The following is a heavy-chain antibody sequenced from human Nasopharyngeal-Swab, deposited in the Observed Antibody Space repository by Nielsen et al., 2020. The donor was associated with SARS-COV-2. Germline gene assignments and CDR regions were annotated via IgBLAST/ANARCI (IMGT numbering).Heavy chain of an antibody. V-gene: IGHV1-69*04. CDR1: GGTFSSYA. CDR2: IIPILGIA. D-gene: IGHD2-2*02. Sequence: SVKVSFKASGGTFSSYAISWVRQAPGQGLEWMGRIIPILGIANYAQKFQGRVTITADKSTSTAYMELSSLRSEDTAVYYCASIPDTLSYYYYGMDVWGQGTTATVSS. CDR3: ASIPDTLSYYYYGMDV. J-gene: IGHJ6*02.